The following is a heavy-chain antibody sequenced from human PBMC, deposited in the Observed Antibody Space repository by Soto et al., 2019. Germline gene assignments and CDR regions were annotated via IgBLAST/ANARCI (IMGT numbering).Heavy chain of an antibody. J-gene: IGHJ4*02. CDR2: INAGNGNT. CDR3: ARSAPPIDY. V-gene: IGHV1-3*01. CDR1: GYTFTIYV. Sequence: ASVKVSCKASGYTFTIYVMEWVRQAPGQRLEWMGWINAGNGNTKYSQKFQGRVTITRDTSANTAYMELSSLRSEDTAVYYCARSAPPIDYWGQGTLVTVSS.